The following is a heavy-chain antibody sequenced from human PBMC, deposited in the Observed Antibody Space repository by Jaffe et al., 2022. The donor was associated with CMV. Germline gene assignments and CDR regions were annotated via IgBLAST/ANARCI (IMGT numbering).Heavy chain of an antibody. D-gene: IGHD2-8*01. CDR3: ARWTPEGNGLAY. J-gene: IGHJ4*02. V-gene: IGHV3-33*01. CDR1: GLTFSSYG. Sequence: QVQVVESGGGVVQPGRSLRLSCAASGLTFSSYGMHWVRQAPGKGLEWVAVISYDGSYKYYADSVKGRFTISRDNSKNTLYLQMNSLSAADTAVYYCARWTPEGNGLAYWGQGTLVTVSS. CDR2: ISYDGSYK.